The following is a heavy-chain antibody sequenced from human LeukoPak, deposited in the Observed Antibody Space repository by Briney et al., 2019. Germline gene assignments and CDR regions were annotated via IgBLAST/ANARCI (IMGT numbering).Heavy chain of an antibody. D-gene: IGHD3-22*01. V-gene: IGHV4-39*01. CDR2: IYYTRST. Sequence: SETLSLTCTVSGGSISSSSYYWGWIRQPPGTGLEWIGSIYYTRSTYYNPSLKSRVTISVDTSKNQFSLKLTSVTAADTAVYYCARGVTMIVVVIRDWYFDLWGRGTLVTVSS. J-gene: IGHJ2*01. CDR3: ARGVTMIVVVIRDWYFDL. CDR1: GGSISSSSYY.